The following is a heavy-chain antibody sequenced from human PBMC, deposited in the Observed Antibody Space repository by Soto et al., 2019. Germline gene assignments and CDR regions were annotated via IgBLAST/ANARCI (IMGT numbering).Heavy chain of an antibody. CDR1: GFTFSSYW. D-gene: IGHD3-16*01. CDR2: INSDGSST. CDR3: ARVISAGKGGLDGFDI. J-gene: IGHJ3*02. V-gene: IGHV3-74*01. Sequence: GGSLRLSCAASGFTFSSYWMHWVRQAPGKGLVWVSRINSDGSSTSYADSVKGRFTISRDNAKNTLYLQMNSLRAEDTAVYYCARVISAGKGGLDGFDIWGQGTMVTVSS.